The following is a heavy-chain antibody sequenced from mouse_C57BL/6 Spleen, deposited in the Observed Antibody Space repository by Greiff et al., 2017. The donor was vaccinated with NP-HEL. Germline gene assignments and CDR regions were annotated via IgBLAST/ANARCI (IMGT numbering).Heavy chain of an antibody. CDR2: IYPGDGDT. D-gene: IGHD1-1*01. CDR3: ARRVTTVDYYAMDY. CDR1: GYAFSSSW. Sequence: QVHVKQSGPELVKPGASVKISCKASGYAFSSSWMNWVKQRPGKGLEWIGRIYPGDGDTNYNGKFKGKATLTADKSSSTAYMQLSSLTSEDSAVYFCARRVTTVDYYAMDYWGQGTSVTVSS. J-gene: IGHJ4*01. V-gene: IGHV1-82*01.